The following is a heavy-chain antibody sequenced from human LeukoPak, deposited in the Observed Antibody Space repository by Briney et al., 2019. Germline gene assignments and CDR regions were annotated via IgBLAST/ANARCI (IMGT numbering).Heavy chain of an antibody. J-gene: IGHJ4*02. D-gene: IGHD6-13*01. CDR1: GFTLIIYG. CDR2: ISGSSGTT. V-gene: IGHV3-23*01. CDR3: AKRSHTSRWYAAFDS. Sequence: PGGGLRLSCGAPGFTLIIYGMNWVRQAPGEGVEWGSFISGSSGTTYYADSVKGRFTISRDNSKNTLYLQMISLRAEDTALYYCAKRSHTSRWYAAFDSWGQGAPVTVSS.